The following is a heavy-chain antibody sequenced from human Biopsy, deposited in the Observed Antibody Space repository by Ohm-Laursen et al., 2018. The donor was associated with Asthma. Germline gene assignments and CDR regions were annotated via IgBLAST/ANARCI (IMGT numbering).Heavy chain of an antibody. CDR3: AKDRILEWLLYDLDY. D-gene: IGHD3-3*01. Sequence: SLRLSCAASGISFRTYGMHWVRQAPGKGLEWVALTSYDGSKTYYADSVTGRFTISRDNSKNTLYVQMNSLTAEDTAVYYCAKDRILEWLLYDLDYWGQGTLVTVSS. J-gene: IGHJ4*02. CDR1: GISFRTYG. CDR2: TSYDGSKT. V-gene: IGHV3-33*03.